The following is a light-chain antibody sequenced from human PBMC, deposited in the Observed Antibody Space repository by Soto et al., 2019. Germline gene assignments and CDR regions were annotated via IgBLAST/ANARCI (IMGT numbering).Light chain of an antibody. V-gene: IGLV2-14*01. J-gene: IGLJ3*02. CDR1: TSDVGAYNY. CDR2: EVD. Sequence: QSALTQPASVSGSPGQSVSISCTGSTSDVGAYNYVDWYQHKPGKAPRLLIYEVDHRPAGISPRFSGSKSSTTASLTISGLQTDEDEDYYCCSYTVINTSVFGGGTKLTVL. CDR3: CSYTVINTSV.